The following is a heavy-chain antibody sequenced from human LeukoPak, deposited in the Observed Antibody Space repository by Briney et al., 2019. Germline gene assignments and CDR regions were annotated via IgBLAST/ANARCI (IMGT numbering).Heavy chain of an antibody. CDR1: GFTFSSYS. D-gene: IGHD5-18*01. V-gene: IGHV3-48*01. CDR3: SRDLDTAMVSSYGMDV. CDR2: ISSSSSTI. Sequence: GGSLRLSCAASGFTFSSYSMNWVRQAPGKGLEWVSYISSSSSTIYYADSVKGRFTISRDNAKNSLYLQMNSLRAEDTAVYYCSRDLDTAMVSSYGMDVWGQGTTVTVSS. J-gene: IGHJ6*02.